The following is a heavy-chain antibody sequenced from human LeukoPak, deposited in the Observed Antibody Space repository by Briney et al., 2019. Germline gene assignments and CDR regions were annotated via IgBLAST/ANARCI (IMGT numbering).Heavy chain of an antibody. Sequence: SETLSLTCTVSGGSISSYYWSWIRQPAGKGLEWIGRIYTSGSTNYNPSLKSRVTMSVDTSKNQFSLKLSSVTAADTAVYYCARGRLGYSSSPPLYYFDYWGQGTLVTVSS. CDR1: GGSISSYY. J-gene: IGHJ4*02. V-gene: IGHV4-4*07. CDR2: IYTSGST. D-gene: IGHD6-6*01. CDR3: ARGRLGYSSSPPLYYFDY.